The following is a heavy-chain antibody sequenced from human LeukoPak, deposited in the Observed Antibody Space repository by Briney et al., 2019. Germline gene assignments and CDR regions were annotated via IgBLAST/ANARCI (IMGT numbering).Heavy chain of an antibody. CDR1: GYTFTGCY. D-gene: IGHD3-22*01. CDR2: INPNSGGT. CDR3: ARGPHYYDPPDY. V-gene: IGHV1-2*02. Sequence: SVNVSRKASGYTFTGCYMYWVRQAPGQGLEWVGWINPNSGGTNYAQTFQGRVTITRDTSISTVYMELSRLGSDDTAVYCCARGPHYYDPPDYWGQGTLVTVSS. J-gene: IGHJ4*02.